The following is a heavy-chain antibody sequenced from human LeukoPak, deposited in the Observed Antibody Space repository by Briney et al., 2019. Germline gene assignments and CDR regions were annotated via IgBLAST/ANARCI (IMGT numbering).Heavy chain of an antibody. Sequence: SVKVPCTGSGGTFSSDAISWVRQAPGQGLEWMGGIIPIFGTANYAQKFQGRVTITADESASTAYMELSSLRSEDTAVYYCARGAGLDAFDIWGQGTMVTVSS. CDR2: IIPIFGTA. CDR1: GGTFSSDA. CDR3: ARGAGLDAFDI. J-gene: IGHJ3*02. V-gene: IGHV1-69*13.